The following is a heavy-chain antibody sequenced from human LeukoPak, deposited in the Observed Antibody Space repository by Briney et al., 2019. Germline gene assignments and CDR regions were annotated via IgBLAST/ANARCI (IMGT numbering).Heavy chain of an antibody. D-gene: IGHD4-11*01. Sequence: SGTLSLTCAVSGGSISSSNWWSWVRQPQGRGWGGLGSFYYSGSTYYNPSLKSRVTISVDTSKNQFSLKLSSVTAADTAVYYCARDVLDYSNYVGMYYFDYWGQGTLVTVSS. CDR3: ARDVLDYSNYVGMYYFDY. J-gene: IGHJ4*02. CDR1: GGSISSSNW. CDR2: FYYSGST. V-gene: IGHV4-4*02.